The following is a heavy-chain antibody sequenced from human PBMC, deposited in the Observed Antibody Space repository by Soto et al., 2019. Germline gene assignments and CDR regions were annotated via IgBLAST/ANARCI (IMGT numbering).Heavy chain of an antibody. CDR1: GFTFSSYG. J-gene: IGHJ6*02. Sequence: QVQLVESGGGVVQPGRSLRLSCAASGFTFSSYGMHWVRQAPGKGLEWVAVISYDGSNKYYADSVKGRFTISRDNSKNTLYLQMNSLRAEDTAVYYCAKDLQYYYYYGMDVWGQGTTVTVSS. CDR2: ISYDGSNK. V-gene: IGHV3-30*18. CDR3: AKDLQYYYYYGMDV.